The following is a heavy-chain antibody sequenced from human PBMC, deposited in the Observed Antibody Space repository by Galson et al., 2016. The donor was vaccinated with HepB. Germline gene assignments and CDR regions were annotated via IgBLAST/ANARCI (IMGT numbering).Heavy chain of an antibody. CDR3: ARELDHSFYFDY. Sequence: SCKASGYTFNTYNMHWLRQAPGQGLEWMGIIKPSGGNTIYAQKFQDRITMPRDTSTSTVYMELLSLRSEDTAVYYCARELDHSFYFDYWGQGTLLTVSS. CDR2: IKPSGGNT. V-gene: IGHV1-46*02. J-gene: IGHJ4*02. D-gene: IGHD1-14*01. CDR1: GYTFNTYN.